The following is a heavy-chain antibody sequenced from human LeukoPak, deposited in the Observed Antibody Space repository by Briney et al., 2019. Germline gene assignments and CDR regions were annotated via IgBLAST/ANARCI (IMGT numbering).Heavy chain of an antibody. V-gene: IGHV1-3*01. CDR3: AMNAEWELPIYYYGMDV. J-gene: IGHJ6*02. CDR2: INAGNGNT. CDR1: GYIFTSYA. D-gene: IGHD1-26*01. Sequence: ASVNVSCKASGYIFTSYAMHWVRQAPGQRLEWMGWINAGNGNTKYSQKFQGRVTITRDTSASTAYMELSSLRSEDTAVYYCAMNAEWELPIYYYGMDVWGQGTTVTVSS.